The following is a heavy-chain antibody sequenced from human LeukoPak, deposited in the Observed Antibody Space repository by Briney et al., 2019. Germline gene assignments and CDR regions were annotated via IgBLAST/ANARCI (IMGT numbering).Heavy chain of an antibody. V-gene: IGHV4-59*01. J-gene: IGHJ4*02. CDR1: VGSISIYY. CDR2: LFYSGST. Sequence: SETLSLTCTVSVGSISIYYWSWIRQPPRKGLEWIGYLFYSGSTNYNPSLKSRVTISADTSKNQFSLKLTAVNTADTAVYYCARDSGYSYGYDYWGLGTLVTVSS. D-gene: IGHD5-18*01. CDR3: ARDSGYSYGYDY.